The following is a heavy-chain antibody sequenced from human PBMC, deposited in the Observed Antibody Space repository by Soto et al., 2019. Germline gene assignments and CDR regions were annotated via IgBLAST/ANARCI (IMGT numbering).Heavy chain of an antibody. Sequence: QVQLVESGGGVVQPGRSLRLSCAASGFTFSSYGMHWVRQAPGKGLEWVAVIWYDGSNKYYADSVKGRFTISRDNSKNTLYLQMNSLRAEDTAVYYCARGKKYFDLWGRGTLFTVSS. V-gene: IGHV3-33*01. CDR2: IWYDGSNK. J-gene: IGHJ2*01. CDR1: GFTFSSYG. CDR3: ARGKKYFDL.